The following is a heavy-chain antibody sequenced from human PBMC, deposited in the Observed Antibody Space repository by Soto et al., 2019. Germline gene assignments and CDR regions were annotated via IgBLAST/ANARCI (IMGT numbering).Heavy chain of an antibody. CDR1: GFSLGDFA. D-gene: IGHD3-10*01. CDR3: TRPHHRENSITPDHYYYGMEV. CDR2: IRTQLHGATT. V-gene: IGHV3-49*04. Sequence: PGGWRRLSWSGCGFSLGDFAMSWVRQAPGKGLEWVALIRTQLHGATTEQAATVKGRFTISRDDYKGIVYLQMNSVKSEDTAVYYCTRPHHRENSITPDHYYYGMEVWGQGTTVTVSS. J-gene: IGHJ6*02.